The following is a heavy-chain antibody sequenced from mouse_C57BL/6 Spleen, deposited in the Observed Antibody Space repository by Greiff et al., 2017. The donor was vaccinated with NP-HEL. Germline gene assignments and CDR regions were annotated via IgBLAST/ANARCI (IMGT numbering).Heavy chain of an antibody. Sequence: VQLQQPGAELVKPGASVKLSCKASGYTFTSYWMHWVKQRPGQGLEWIGMIHPNSGSTNYNEKFKSKATLTVDKSSSTAYMQLSSLTSEDSAVYYCARKGGYGYTVDDWGQGTTRTVSS. D-gene: IGHD2-2*01. J-gene: IGHJ2*01. CDR1: GYTFTSYW. CDR3: ARKGGYGYTVDD. CDR2: IHPNSGST. V-gene: IGHV1-64*01.